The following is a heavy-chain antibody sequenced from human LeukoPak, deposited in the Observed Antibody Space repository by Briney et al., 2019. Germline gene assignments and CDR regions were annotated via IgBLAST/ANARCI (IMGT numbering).Heavy chain of an antibody. CDR1: GGSISSDSYY. CDR2: IYYSGGT. V-gene: IGHV4-39*01. D-gene: IGHD6-19*01. CDR3: ASLAVAGLSEGY. Sequence: PSETLSLTCTVSGGSISSDSYYWAWIRQPPGKGLEWIASIYYSGGTYYNPSLKSRVTISVDTSRNQFSLKLSSVTAADTAVYYCASLAVAGLSEGYWGQGTLVIVSS. J-gene: IGHJ4*02.